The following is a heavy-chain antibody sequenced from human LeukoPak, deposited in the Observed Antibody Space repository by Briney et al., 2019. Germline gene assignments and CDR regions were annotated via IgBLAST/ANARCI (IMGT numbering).Heavy chain of an antibody. CDR1: GGSISSSSYY. CDR3: ARFVTGDGAFDI. CDR2: IYYSGNT. D-gene: IGHD7-27*01. Sequence: SETLSPTCTVSGGSISSSSYYWGWIRQPPGKGLEWIGSIYYSGNTYYNPSLRGRVTISVDTSKNQFSLNLSSVTAADTAVYYCARFVTGDGAFDIWGQGTMVTVSS. J-gene: IGHJ3*02. V-gene: IGHV4-39*01.